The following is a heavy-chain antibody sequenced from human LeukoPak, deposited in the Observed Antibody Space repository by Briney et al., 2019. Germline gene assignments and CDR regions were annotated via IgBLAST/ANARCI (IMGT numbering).Heavy chain of an antibody. J-gene: IGHJ6*02. CDR1: GGSISSSSYY. D-gene: IGHD4-17*01. CDR2: IYYSGST. V-gene: IGHV4-39*01. CDR3: ARHAYHDYGDYGLGLYGMDV. Sequence: PSETLSLTCTVSGGSISSSSYYWGWIRQPPGKGLEWIGSIYYSGSTYYNPSLKSRVTISVDTSKNQFSLKLSSVTAADTAVYYCARHAYHDYGDYGLGLYGMDVWGQGTTVTVSS.